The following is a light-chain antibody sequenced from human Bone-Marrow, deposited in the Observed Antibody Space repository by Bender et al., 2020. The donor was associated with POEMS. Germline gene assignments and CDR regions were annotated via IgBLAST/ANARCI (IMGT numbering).Light chain of an antibody. CDR1: GSNIGGYP. CDR2: TNN. CDR3: SSYSSYTGSSTLLV. Sequence: QSVLTQPPSVSGTPGQRVTISCSGSGSNIGGYPVNWYQQLPGTAPRLLIYTNNERPSGVPDRFSGSKSGNTASLTISGLQAEDEADYYCSSYSSYTGSSTLLVFGGGTKLTVL. V-gene: IGLV1-44*01. J-gene: IGLJ2*01.